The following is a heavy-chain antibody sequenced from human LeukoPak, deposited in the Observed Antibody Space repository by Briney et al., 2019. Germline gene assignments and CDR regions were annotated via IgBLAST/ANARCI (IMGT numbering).Heavy chain of an antibody. CDR3: ARARIAARPRFDY. D-gene: IGHD6-6*01. V-gene: IGHV3-30*03. Sequence: GGSLRLSCAASGFIVSGDFMSWVRQAPGKGLEWVAVISYDGSNKYYADSVKGRFTISRDNSKNTLYLQMNSLRAEDTAVYYCARARIAARPRFDYWGQGTLVTVSS. CDR1: GFIVSGDF. J-gene: IGHJ4*02. CDR2: ISYDGSNK.